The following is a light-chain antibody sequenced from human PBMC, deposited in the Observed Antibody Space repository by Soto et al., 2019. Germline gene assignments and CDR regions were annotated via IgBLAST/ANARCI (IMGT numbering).Light chain of an antibody. V-gene: IGLV8-61*01. CDR3: VLYMGRGVPE. J-gene: IGLJ2*01. Sequence: QTVVTQEPSLSVSPGGTVTLTCGLNSGSVSSDHYPSWYQQTPGQAPRTLVFSTDIRSPGVPDRFSGSILGKKAALTITGAQADDESTYFCVLYMGRGVPEFGGGTKVTVL. CDR2: STD. CDR1: SGSVSSDHY.